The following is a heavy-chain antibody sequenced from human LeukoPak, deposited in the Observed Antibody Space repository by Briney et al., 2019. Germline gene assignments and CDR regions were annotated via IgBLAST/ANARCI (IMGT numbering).Heavy chain of an antibody. J-gene: IGHJ4*02. Sequence: PGGSLRLSCAASGFTFSSYGMSWVRQAPGKGLEWVSAISGSDGSTYYADSVKGRFTISRDNSKNTLYLQVNSLRAEDTAVYYCAKEEYSGSLLTLDYWGQGTLVTASS. CDR1: GFTFSSYG. D-gene: IGHD1-26*01. CDR3: AKEEYSGSLLTLDY. V-gene: IGHV3-23*01. CDR2: ISGSDGST.